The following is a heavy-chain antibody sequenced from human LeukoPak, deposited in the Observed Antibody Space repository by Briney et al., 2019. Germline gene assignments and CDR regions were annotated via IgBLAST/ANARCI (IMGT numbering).Heavy chain of an antibody. V-gene: IGHV3-30*03. Sequence: PGRSLRLSCAASGFTFSNYDMHWVRQAPGKGLEWVAVISYDGSNKYSADSVKGRFTISRDNSKNTLYLEMNSLRAEDTAVYYCARDSGSAYYGVDFWGQGTLVTVSS. D-gene: IGHD3-3*01. CDR2: ISYDGSNK. CDR3: ARDSGSAYYGVDF. CDR1: GFTFSNYD. J-gene: IGHJ4*02.